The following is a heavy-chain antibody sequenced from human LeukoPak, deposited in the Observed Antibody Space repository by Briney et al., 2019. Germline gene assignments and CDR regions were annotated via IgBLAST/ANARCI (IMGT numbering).Heavy chain of an antibody. D-gene: IGHD6-13*01. Sequence: GGSLRLSCAASGFTFSSYAMHWVRQAPGKGLEWVAVISYDGSNKYYADSVKGRFTISRDNPKNTLYLQMNSLRAEDTAVYYCAVQRTLWQQLLDYWGQGTLVTVSS. CDR2: ISYDGSNK. CDR1: GFTFSSYA. CDR3: AVQRTLWQQLLDY. J-gene: IGHJ4*02. V-gene: IGHV3-30*04.